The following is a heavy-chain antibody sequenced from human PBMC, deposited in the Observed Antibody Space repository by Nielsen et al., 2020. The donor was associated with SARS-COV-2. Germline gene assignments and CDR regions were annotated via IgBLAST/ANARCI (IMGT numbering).Heavy chain of an antibody. V-gene: IGHV1-3*01. CDR3: ARDRITMIVVVITIYYYYYYMDV. Sequence: ASVKVSCKASGYTFTSYAMHWVRQAPGQRLEWMGWINAGNGNTKYSQKFQGRVTITRDTSASTAYMELSSLRSEDTAVYYCARDRITMIVVVITIYYYYYYMDVWGKGTTVTGLL. CDR2: INAGNGNT. J-gene: IGHJ6*03. D-gene: IGHD3-22*01. CDR1: GYTFTSYA.